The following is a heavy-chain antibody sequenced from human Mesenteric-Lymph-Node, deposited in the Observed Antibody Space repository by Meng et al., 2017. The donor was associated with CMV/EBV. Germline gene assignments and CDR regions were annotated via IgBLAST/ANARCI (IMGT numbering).Heavy chain of an antibody. V-gene: IGHV4-39*07. D-gene: IGHD2-2*01. CDR3: ARGRYCSSTSCYLSWFDP. CDR1: GGSISSSSYY. J-gene: IGHJ5*02. CDR2: IYYSGST. Sequence: SETLSLTCTVSGGSISSSSYYWGWIRQPPGKGLEWIGSIYYSGSTYYNPSLKSRVTISVDTSKKQFSLKLSSVTAADTAVYYCARGRYCSSTSCYLSWFDPWGQGTLVTVSS.